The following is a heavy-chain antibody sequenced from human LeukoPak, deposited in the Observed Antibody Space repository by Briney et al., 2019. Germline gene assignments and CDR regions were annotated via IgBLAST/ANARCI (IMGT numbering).Heavy chain of an antibody. CDR3: ARGTSGDYVNY. Sequence: PSETLSLTCTVSGGSISSSSYYWGWIRQPPGKGLEWIGYIYYSGSTYYNPSLKSRVTTSVDTSKNQFSLKLSSVTAADTAVYYCARGTSGDYVNYWGQGTLVTVSS. J-gene: IGHJ4*02. CDR1: GGSISSSSYY. V-gene: IGHV4-30-4*08. CDR2: IYYSGST. D-gene: IGHD4-17*01.